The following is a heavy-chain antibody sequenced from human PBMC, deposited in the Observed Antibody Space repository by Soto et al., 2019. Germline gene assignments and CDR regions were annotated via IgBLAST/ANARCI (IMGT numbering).Heavy chain of an antibody. D-gene: IGHD6-13*01. J-gene: IGHJ3*02. CDR3: ARDVSPGSSSLYLDAFDI. CDR1: GFTLSAYW. V-gene: IGHV3-7*05. Sequence: EVQLEESGGDLVQPGGSLRLSCAASGFTLSAYWMTWVRQAPGKGLEWVANINRDGSKKSYLDSVRGRFTISRDNVGNSLYLQMDSLRADETALYYCARDVSPGSSSLYLDAFDIWGQGTNGHRLF. CDR2: INRDGSKK.